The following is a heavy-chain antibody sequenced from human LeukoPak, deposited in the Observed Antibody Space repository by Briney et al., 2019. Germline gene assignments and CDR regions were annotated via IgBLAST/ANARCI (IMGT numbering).Heavy chain of an antibody. CDR2: IWYDGSNK. CDR1: GFTFSSYA. CDR3: ARAFGASSGYSVDY. V-gene: IGHV3-33*01. J-gene: IGHJ4*02. D-gene: IGHD3-22*01. Sequence: GGSLRLSCAASGFTFSSYAMHWVRQAPGKGLEWVTGIWYDGSNKNYADSVKGRFTISRDNSKNTLYLQIDSLRAEDTAVYYCARAFGASSGYSVDYWGQGTLVTVSP.